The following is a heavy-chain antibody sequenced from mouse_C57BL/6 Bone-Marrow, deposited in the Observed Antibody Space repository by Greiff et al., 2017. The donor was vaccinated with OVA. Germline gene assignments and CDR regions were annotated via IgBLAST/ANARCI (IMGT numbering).Heavy chain of an antibody. D-gene: IGHD5-1*01. Sequence: QVQLQQPGAELVKPGASVKLSCKASGYTFTSYWMQWVKQRPGQGLEWIGEIDPSYSYTNYNQKFKGKATLTVDTSSSTAYMQLSSLTSEDSAVYYWARRGEYAPFAYWGQGTLVTVSA. CDR3: ARRGEYAPFAY. V-gene: IGHV1-50*01. CDR2: IDPSYSYT. CDR1: GYTFTSYW. J-gene: IGHJ3*01.